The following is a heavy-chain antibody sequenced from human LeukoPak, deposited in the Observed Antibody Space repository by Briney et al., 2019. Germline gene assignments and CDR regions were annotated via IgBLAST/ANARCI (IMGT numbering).Heavy chain of an antibody. V-gene: IGHV1-18*01. CDR2: ISAYNGNT. CDR1: GYTFTSYG. Sequence: GASVKVSYKASGYTFTSYGISWVRQAPGQGLEWMGWISAYNGNTNYAQKLQGRVTMTTDTSTSTAYMELRSLRSDDTAVYYCAREADSSSWFLSPEGMDVWGQGTTVTVSS. J-gene: IGHJ6*02. CDR3: AREADSSSWFLSPEGMDV. D-gene: IGHD6-13*01.